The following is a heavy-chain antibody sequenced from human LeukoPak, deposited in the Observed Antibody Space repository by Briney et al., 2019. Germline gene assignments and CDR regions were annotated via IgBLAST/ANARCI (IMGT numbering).Heavy chain of an antibody. CDR3: ARDFWSGIVYYYMDV. D-gene: IGHD3-3*01. V-gene: IGHV3-23*01. J-gene: IGHJ6*03. Sequence: GGSLRLSCAASGFTFSSYAMSWVRQAPGKGLEWISTIKGSDGSTYFADSVKGRYTISRDNSKNTLYLQMDSLRAEDMAVYYCARDFWSGIVYYYMDVWGKGTTVTVSS. CDR2: IKGSDGST. CDR1: GFTFSSYA.